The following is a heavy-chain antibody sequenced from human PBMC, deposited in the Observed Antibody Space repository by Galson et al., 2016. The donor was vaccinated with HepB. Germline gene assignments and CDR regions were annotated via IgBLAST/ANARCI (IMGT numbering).Heavy chain of an antibody. D-gene: IGHD3-3*01. Sequence: QSGAEVKKPGESLKISCKGSGNSFTRYWIGWVRQMPGKGLEWMGIIYPGDSDTRYSPSFQGHVTISADKSISAAFLQWSSLKASDTAIYYCVRQSGGNPDTPFGVVLSYWGQGTLVTVSS. V-gene: IGHV5-51*01. J-gene: IGHJ4*02. CDR1: GNSFTRYW. CDR3: VRQSGGNPDTPFGVVLSY. CDR2: IYPGDSDT.